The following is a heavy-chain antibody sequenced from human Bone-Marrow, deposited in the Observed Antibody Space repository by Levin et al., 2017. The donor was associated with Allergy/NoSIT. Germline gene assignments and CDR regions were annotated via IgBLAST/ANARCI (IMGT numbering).Heavy chain of an antibody. CDR3: ARDWGTN. J-gene: IGHJ4*02. CDR1: GGSISSGGYS. D-gene: IGHD3-16*01. Sequence: SETLSLTCAVSGGSISSGGYSWSWIRQPPGKGLEWIGYIYHSGSTYYNPSLKSRVTISVDRSKNQFSLKLSSVTAADTAVYYCARDWGTNWGQGTLVTVSS. CDR2: IYHSGST. V-gene: IGHV4-30-2*01.